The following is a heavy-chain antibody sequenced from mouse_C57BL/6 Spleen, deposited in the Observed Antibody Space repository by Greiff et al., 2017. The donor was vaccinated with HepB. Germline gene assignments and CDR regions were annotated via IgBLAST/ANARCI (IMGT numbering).Heavy chain of an antibody. CDR3: ARWGSYYGSSYFDY. V-gene: IGHV1-64*01. J-gene: IGHJ2*01. Sequence: VKLQESGAELVKPGASVKLSCKASGYTFTSYWMHWVKQRPGQGLEWIGMIHPNSGSTNYNEKFKSKATLTVDKSSSTAYMQLSSLTSEDSAVYYCARWGSYYGSSYFDYWGQGTTLTVSS. CDR2: IHPNSGST. D-gene: IGHD1-1*01. CDR1: GYTFTSYW.